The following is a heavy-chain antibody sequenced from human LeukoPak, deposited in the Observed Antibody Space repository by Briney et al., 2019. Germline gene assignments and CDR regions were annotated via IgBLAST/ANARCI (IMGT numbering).Heavy chain of an antibody. CDR2: IYSSGST. D-gene: IGHD3-10*01. CDR3: TRAHGRITRDAYLDY. CDR1: GFSVSSNY. J-gene: IGHJ4*02. Sequence: GGSLRLSCAASGFSVSSNYMSWVRQAPGKGLTWVSVIYSSGSTYYADSVKGRFANSRDDSKNTLHLQMNSLRAEDTAMYYCTRAHGRITRDAYLDYWGQGTLVTVSS. V-gene: IGHV3-53*01.